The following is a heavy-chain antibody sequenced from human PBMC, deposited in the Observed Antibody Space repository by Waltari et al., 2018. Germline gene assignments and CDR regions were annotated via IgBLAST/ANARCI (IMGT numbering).Heavy chain of an antibody. CDR2: INSDGSST. J-gene: IGHJ4*02. D-gene: IGHD6-13*01. V-gene: IGHV3-74*01. Sequence: EVQLVESGGGLVQPGGSLRLSCAASGFTFRRYWMPWVRQAPGKGLVWVSRINSDGSSTSYADSVKGRFTISRDNAKNTLYLQMNSLRTEDTAVYYCARGIAAAGTRETGFWGQGTLVTVSS. CDR1: GFTFRRYW. CDR3: ARGIAAAGTRETGF.